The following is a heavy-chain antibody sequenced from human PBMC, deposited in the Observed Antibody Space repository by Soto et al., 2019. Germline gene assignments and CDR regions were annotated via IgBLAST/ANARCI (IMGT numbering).Heavy chain of an antibody. V-gene: IGHV4-34*02. Sequence: QVQVQQWGAGLLKPSETLSLTCAVYGGSFNDYWWSWIRQSPGGGLEWIGDIFQSVTTNYNPYLKRRVTMSIDTSKSQVSLKLTSVTAADTATYYCARGRSYTWTFGGQGSLVAVSS. J-gene: IGHJ4*02. CDR3: ARGRSYTWTF. CDR1: GGSFNDYW. CDR2: IFQSVTT. D-gene: IGHD3-3*01.